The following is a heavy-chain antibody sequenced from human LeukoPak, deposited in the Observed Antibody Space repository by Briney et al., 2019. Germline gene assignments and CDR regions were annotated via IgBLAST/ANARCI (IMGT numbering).Heavy chain of an antibody. CDR1: GFTFSSYA. J-gene: IGHJ4*02. Sequence: GGSLRLSCAASGFTFSSYAMSWVRQAPGKGLEWVSAISGSGGSTYYADSVKGRFTISRDNSKNTLYLQMNSLGAEDTAVYYCAKDMDVVVSLFDYWGQGTLVTVSS. D-gene: IGHD2-15*01. CDR2: ISGSGGST. CDR3: AKDMDVVVSLFDY. V-gene: IGHV3-23*01.